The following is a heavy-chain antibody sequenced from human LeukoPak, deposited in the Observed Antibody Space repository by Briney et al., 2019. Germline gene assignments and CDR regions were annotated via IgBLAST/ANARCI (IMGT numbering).Heavy chain of an antibody. Sequence: PGGSLRLSCAASGFNFSAYAMHWVRQAPGKGLEYVSVVTNNGDTTYYANSVKGRFTISRDNSKSTLFLQMDSLRGEDMGVYYSARGHPYNYGSNYMDVWGSGTTVTVS. V-gene: IGHV3-64*01. CDR3: ARGHPYNYGSNYMDV. D-gene: IGHD3-10*01. CDR2: VTNNGDTT. CDR1: GFNFSAYA. J-gene: IGHJ6*03.